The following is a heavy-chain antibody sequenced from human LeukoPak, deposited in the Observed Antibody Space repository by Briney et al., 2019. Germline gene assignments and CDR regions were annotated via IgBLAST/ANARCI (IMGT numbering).Heavy chain of an antibody. CDR2: IYSGGST. J-gene: IGHJ4*02. D-gene: IGHD2-21*01. CDR1: GVTVSSNF. V-gene: IGHV3-53*01. CDR3: TRGGGGSFPHY. Sequence: PGGSLRLSCAASGVTVSSNFLSWVRHPPGKGLEWVSDIYSGGSTYYADSVKGRFTLSRDNSKNTLYLQMNSLRAEDTAVYYCTRGGGGSFPHYWGQGTLVTVSS.